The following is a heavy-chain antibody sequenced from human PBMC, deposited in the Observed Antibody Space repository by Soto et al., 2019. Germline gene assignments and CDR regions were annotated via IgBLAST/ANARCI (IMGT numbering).Heavy chain of an antibody. CDR3: ASQGGADCTGPSCPPWH. J-gene: IGHJ4*02. D-gene: IGHD2-8*02. V-gene: IGHV3-21*06. CDR2: ISTRSTYL. CDR1: GLTFSGYS. Sequence: GSLRLSCAASGLTFSGYSMYWVRQHPGKGLEWVSSISTRSTYLYYAESVKGRFTISRDNAMNTLYLQMNSLRAEDTAVYYCASQGGADCTGPSCPPWHWGRGTLVTVSS.